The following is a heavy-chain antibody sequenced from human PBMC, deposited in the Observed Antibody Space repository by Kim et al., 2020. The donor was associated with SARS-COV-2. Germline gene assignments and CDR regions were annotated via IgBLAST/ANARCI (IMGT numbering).Heavy chain of an antibody. V-gene: IGHV1-69*13. D-gene: IGHD6-6*01. CDR2: IIPIFGTA. J-gene: IGHJ4*02. Sequence: SVKVSCKASGGTFSSYAISWVRQAPGQGLEWMGGIIPIFGTANYAQKFQGRVTITADESTSTAYMELSSLRSEDTAVYYCARGAARHRSVSGIDYWGQGTLVTVSS. CDR3: ARGAARHRSVSGIDY. CDR1: GGTFSSYA.